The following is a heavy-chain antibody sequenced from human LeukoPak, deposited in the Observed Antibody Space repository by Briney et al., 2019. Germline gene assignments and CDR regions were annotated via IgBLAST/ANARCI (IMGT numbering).Heavy chain of an antibody. D-gene: IGHD3-10*01. CDR3: ARETYYGSGSYSDFALDY. Sequence: PGGSLRLSCAASGFTFSSYGMHWVRQAPGKGLEWVSFIRYDGSKKYYADSVKGRFTISGDNSKNSVYLQMNSLRAEDTAVYYCARETYYGSGSYSDFALDYWGQGTLVTVSS. J-gene: IGHJ4*02. CDR2: IRYDGSKK. CDR1: GFTFSSYG. V-gene: IGHV3-30*02.